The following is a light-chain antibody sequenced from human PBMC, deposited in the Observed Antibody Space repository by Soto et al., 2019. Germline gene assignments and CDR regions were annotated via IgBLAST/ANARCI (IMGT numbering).Light chain of an antibody. J-gene: IGKJ1*01. Sequence: DIQMTQSPSSLSASVGDRVTVTCRASQSITTYLNWFQHRPGKAPKLLIYATSSVPSGVPSRFSGSGSGTDFTLTISSLQTEDFATYSCQQTYTTPWTFGQGTKVEI. CDR3: QQTYTTPWT. V-gene: IGKV1-39*01. CDR2: ATS. CDR1: QSITTY.